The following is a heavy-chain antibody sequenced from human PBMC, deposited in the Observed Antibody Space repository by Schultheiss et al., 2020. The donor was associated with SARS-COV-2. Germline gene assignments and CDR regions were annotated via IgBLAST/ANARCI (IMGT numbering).Heavy chain of an antibody. CDR1: GFTFTSSA. D-gene: IGHD2-21*02. CDR2: IVVGSGNT. Sequence: SVKVSCKASGFTFTSSAVQWVRQARGQRLEWIGWIVVGSGNTNYAQKFQERVTITRDMSTSTVYMELSSLRSEDTAVYYCARAYCGGDCYCRNDYWGQGTLVTVSS. J-gene: IGHJ4*02. CDR3: ARAYCGGDCYCRNDY. V-gene: IGHV1-58*01.